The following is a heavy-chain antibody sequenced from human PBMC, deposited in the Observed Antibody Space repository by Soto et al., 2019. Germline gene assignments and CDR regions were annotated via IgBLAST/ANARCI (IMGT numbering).Heavy chain of an antibody. CDR3: AREMATVRVDS. D-gene: IGHD5-18*01. J-gene: IGHJ4*02. Sequence: PGGSLRLSCAASGFTFSAYSFNWVRQAPGKGLEWLSYIGPSGSPIDYADSVKGRFTVSRDNAKNSLFLQMNSLRDDDTAVYFCAREMATVRVDSWGRGTLVTVSS. V-gene: IGHV3-48*02. CDR1: GFTFSAYS. CDR2: IGPSGSPI.